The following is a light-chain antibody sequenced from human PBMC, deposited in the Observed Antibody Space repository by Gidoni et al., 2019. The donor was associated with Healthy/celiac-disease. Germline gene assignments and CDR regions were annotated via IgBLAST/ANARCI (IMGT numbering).Light chain of an antibody. Sequence: SYDLTQPPLGSVSPGQTASITCSGDKLGDKYACWYQQKPGQSPVLVIYQDSKRPSGIPERFSGSNSGNTATLTISGTQAMDEADYYCQAWDSSTVVFGGGTKLTVL. CDR1: KLGDKY. CDR3: QAWDSSTVV. CDR2: QDS. J-gene: IGLJ2*01. V-gene: IGLV3-1*01.